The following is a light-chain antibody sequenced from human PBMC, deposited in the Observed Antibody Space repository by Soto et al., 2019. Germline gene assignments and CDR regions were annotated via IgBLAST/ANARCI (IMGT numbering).Light chain of an antibody. CDR1: SANIGAAYN. Sequence: QPVLTQPPSVSGAPGQRVTISCTGSSANIGAAYNVDWYQQLPGTAPKLLIYGNNNRPSGVPARFSGSKSGTSASLAIAGLQAEDEGDYYCSVWDDSLDGRVFGAGTKLTVL. V-gene: IGLV1-40*01. CDR3: SVWDDSLDGRV. J-gene: IGLJ3*02. CDR2: GNN.